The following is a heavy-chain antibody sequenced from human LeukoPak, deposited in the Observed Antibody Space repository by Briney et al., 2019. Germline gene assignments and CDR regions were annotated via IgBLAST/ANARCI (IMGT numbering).Heavy chain of an antibody. J-gene: IGHJ4*02. V-gene: IGHV1-18*01. Sequence: ASVKVSCKASGYTFTSYGISWVRRAPGQGLEWMGWISAYNGNTNYAQKLQGRVTMTTDTSTSTAYMELRSLRSDDTAVYYCARNQYYYGSWPIDYWGQGTLVTVSS. CDR3: ARNQYYYGSWPIDY. CDR2: ISAYNGNT. D-gene: IGHD3-10*01. CDR1: GYTFTSYG.